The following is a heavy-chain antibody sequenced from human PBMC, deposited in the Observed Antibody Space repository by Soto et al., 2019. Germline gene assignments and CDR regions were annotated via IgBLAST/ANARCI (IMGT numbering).Heavy chain of an antibody. CDR1: GFTVSSSY. Sequence: EVQLVESGGGLVQPGGSLRLSCAASGFTVSSSYMGWVRQAPGKGLEWVSSIYSGGNTYYADSVRGRFTISTDNSKDTLYLQMNNLRVDDTAMYYCARHVGFYWYFDLWGRGTLVTVSS. D-gene: IGHD1-26*01. V-gene: IGHV3-66*04. J-gene: IGHJ2*01. CDR2: IYSGGNT. CDR3: ARHVGFYWYFDL.